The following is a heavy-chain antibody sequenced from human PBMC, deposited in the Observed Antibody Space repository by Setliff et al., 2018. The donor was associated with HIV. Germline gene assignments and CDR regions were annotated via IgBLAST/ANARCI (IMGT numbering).Heavy chain of an antibody. CDR1: GGSITNGGYY. V-gene: IGHV4-61*09. D-gene: IGHD3-9*01. CDR2: IYTSGST. CDR3: ARGSGTFYDVLTFGP. Sequence: PSETLSLTCTVSGGSITNGGYYWSWIRQPAGKGLEWIGHIYTSGSTNFNPSLKSRVTISMDMSKNQFSLKLTSLTAADTAVYYCARGSGTFYDVLTFGPWGQGTLVTAPQ. J-gene: IGHJ4*02.